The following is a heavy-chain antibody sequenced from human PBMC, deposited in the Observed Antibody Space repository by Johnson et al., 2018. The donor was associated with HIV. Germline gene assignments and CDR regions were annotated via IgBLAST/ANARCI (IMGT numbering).Heavy chain of an antibody. Sequence: VQLVESGGGLVQPGGSLRLSCAASGFTVSSNYMSWVRQAPGKGLEWVSVIYSGGRTFYADSVRGRFTISRDNAKNTLSLQMNSLTSEDTALYYCVRGSLTDDSFAAWGQGTMVLVSS. CDR1: GFTVSSNY. J-gene: IGHJ3*01. V-gene: IGHV3-66*02. CDR3: VRGSLTDDSFAA. D-gene: IGHD1-1*01. CDR2: IYSGGRT.